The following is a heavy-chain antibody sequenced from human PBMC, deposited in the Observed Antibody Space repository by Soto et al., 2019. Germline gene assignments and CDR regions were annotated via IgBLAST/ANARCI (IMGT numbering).Heavy chain of an antibody. CDR1: GYTFTSSD. J-gene: IGHJ6*03. D-gene: IGHD2-2*01. CDR2: MNPNSGNT. CDR3: ARSQLEGIVVVPAAMGASSWYYYYMDV. V-gene: IGHV1-8*01. Sequence: ASVKVSCRASGYTFTSSDINWVRQATGQGLEWMGWMNPNSGNTGYAQKFQGRVTMTRNTSISTAYMELSSLRSEDTAVYYCARSQLEGIVVVPAAMGASSWYYYYMDVWGKGTTVTVSS.